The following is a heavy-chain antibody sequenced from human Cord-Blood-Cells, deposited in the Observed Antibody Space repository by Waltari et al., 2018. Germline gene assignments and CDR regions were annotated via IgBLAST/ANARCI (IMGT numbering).Heavy chain of an antibody. CDR2: IYYSGST. D-gene: IGHD1-1*01. CDR3: ARDRGNNWDLYYFDY. V-gene: IGHV4-61*01. J-gene: IGHJ4*02. Sequence: QVQLQESGPGLVKPSETLSLTCTVSGGSVSSGSYYWSWIRQPPGKGLEWIGYIYYSGSTNYNPSLKSRVTISVDTSKNQFSLKLSSVTAADTAVYYCARDRGNNWDLYYFDYWGQGTLVTVSS. CDR1: GGSVSSGSYY.